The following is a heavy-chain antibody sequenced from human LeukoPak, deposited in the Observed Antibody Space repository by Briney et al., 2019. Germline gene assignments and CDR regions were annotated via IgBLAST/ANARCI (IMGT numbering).Heavy chain of an antibody. J-gene: IGHJ4*02. D-gene: IGHD5-24*01. CDR3: AHRRSATIPYYFDF. V-gene: IGHV2-5*01. CDR2: LYWHANK. Sequence: SGPTLANPTQTLTLTCTFSESSLSGSGVGVGWIRQPPGKALERLALLYWHANKRYNPFLWNRPTNTKDTTKNPVALTMTTLYSVDTATYYCAHRRSATIPYYFDFWGQGILVSVS. CDR1: ESSLSGSGVG.